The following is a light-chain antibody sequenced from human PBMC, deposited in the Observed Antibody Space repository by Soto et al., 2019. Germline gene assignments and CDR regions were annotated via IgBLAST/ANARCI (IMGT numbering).Light chain of an antibody. CDR1: QSVFNSLNTKNY. CDR2: WAS. CDR3: QQYSSIPLT. J-gene: IGKJ4*01. V-gene: IGKV4-1*01. Sequence: DIVMTQSPDSLAVSLGERATINCKSSQSVFNSLNTKNYLAWYQQKPGQPPKLLIYWASTRELGVPDRFSGSGSGTDFTLTISSLQASDVAVYYCQQYSSIPLTFGGGTKVEIK.